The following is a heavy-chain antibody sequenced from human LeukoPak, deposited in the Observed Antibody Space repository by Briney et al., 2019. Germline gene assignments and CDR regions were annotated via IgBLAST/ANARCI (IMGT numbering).Heavy chain of an antibody. CDR1: GFTFDDYG. CDR2: INWNGGST. D-gene: IGHD3-22*01. V-gene: IGHV3-20*04. J-gene: IGHJ4*02. CDR3: ARAQPVGYDSSGYYTPPLD. Sequence: GGSLRLSCAASGFTFDDYGMSWVRQAPGKGLEWVSGINWNGGSTGYADSVKGRFTISRDNAKNSLYLQMNSLRAEDTALYYSARAQPVGYDSSGYYTPPLDWGQGTLVTVSS.